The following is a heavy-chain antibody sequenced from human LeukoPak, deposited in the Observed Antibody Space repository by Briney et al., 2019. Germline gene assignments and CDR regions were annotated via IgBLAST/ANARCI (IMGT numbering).Heavy chain of an antibody. Sequence: QPGRSLRLSCAASGFTFSNYGMHWVRQAPGKGLGWVAVISYDGSNKYYADSVKGRFTISRDNSKNTLYLQMNSLRAEDTAVYYCVLWESADYWGQGTLVIVSS. J-gene: IGHJ4*02. V-gene: IGHV3-30*03. CDR1: GFTFSNYG. CDR2: ISYDGSNK. D-gene: IGHD3-16*01. CDR3: VLWESADY.